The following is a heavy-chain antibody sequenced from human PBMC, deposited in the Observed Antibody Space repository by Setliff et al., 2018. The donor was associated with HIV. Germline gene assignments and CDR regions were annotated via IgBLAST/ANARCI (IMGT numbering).Heavy chain of an antibody. Sequence: GESLKISCRGFGYNFTNYWIDWVRQMPGKGLEWMGTIYPSDSDTKYNPSFQGHVSISADRSIGTTYLQWSSLRASDTAMYYCAKAGGDSWGQGTLVTVSS. CDR1: GYNFTNYW. CDR3: AKAGGDS. J-gene: IGHJ5*01. D-gene: IGHD3-10*01. CDR2: IYPSDSDT. V-gene: IGHV5-51*01.